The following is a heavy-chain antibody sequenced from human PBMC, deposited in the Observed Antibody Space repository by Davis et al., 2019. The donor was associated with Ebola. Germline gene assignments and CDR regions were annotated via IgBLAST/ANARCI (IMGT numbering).Heavy chain of an antibody. CDR2: IKPDGTST. D-gene: IGHD3-9*01. V-gene: IGHV3-74*01. J-gene: IGHJ4*02. CDR1: GFIFSDHW. CDR3: ASRRGGPQNGWDILAGYP. Sequence: GESLKISCAASGFIFSDHWMHWVRQDPVKGLVWVSRIKPDGTSTSYVDSVKGRFTISRDNAKNTLSLQMNSLRVEDTAVYYCASRRGGPQNGWDILAGYPWGQGTLVTVSS.